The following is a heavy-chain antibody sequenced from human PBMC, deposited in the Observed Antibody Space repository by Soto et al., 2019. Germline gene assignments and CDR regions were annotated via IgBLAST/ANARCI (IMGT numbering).Heavy chain of an antibody. D-gene: IGHD5-12*01. V-gene: IGHV3-30*18. CDR1: GFTFTNNG. J-gene: IGHJ6*02. CDR2: VSHDGRKT. CDR3: AKDLRQGASGATVYGMDV. Sequence: QVQLVESGGGDVQPGTSLRLSCVASGFTFTNNGMHWVRQAPGKGLEWVALVSHDGRKTFYADAVKGRLTIYRDNSKSTVYLHMNTLRPEDTAVYQCAKDLRQGASGATVYGMDVWGQGTKVTVSS.